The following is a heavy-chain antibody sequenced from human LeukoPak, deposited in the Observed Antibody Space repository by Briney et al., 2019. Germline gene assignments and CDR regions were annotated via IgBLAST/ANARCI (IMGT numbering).Heavy chain of an antibody. V-gene: IGHV3-30*02. CDR1: GFTFRNYG. CDR2: IRYDGSEK. D-gene: IGHD3-22*01. CDR3: AKGHNYEVDY. Sequence: GGSLTLSCAASGFTFRNYGIHWLRQAPGKGLEWVAFIRYDGSEKYYADSVKGRFSFSRDNSKNTLYLQMSSLRAEDTAVYYCAKGHNYEVDYWGQGTLVTVSS. J-gene: IGHJ4*02.